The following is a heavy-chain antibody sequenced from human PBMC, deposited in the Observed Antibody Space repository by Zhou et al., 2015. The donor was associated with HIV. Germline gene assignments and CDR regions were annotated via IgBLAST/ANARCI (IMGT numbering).Heavy chain of an antibody. CDR2: IIPIFGTA. Sequence: QVQLVQSGAEVKKPGSSVKVSCKASGGSGDTFNIYALSWVRQAPGQGLEWMGGIIPIFGTANYAQKFQGRVTITADESTSTAYMELSSLRSGDTAIYYCARDLSYYDSSNYYFDQWGQGTLVTVSS. V-gene: IGHV1-69*01. J-gene: IGHJ4*02. CDR3: ARDLSYYDSSNYYFDQ. D-gene: IGHD3-22*01. CDR1: GGSGDTFNIYA.